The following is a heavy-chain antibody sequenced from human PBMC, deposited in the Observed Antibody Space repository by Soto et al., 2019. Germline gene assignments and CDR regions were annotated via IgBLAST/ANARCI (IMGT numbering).Heavy chain of an antibody. Sequence: TGGSLRLSCAASAFTFSSFGMHWVRQAPGKGLEWVAVISDDGSNENYADSVKGRFTISRDNSKNTLYLQMNSLRAEDTAVYYCAKYPLGGNYNYGVDVWGQGTTVTVSS. D-gene: IGHD2-2*01. V-gene: IGHV3-30*18. CDR3: AKYPLGGNYNYGVDV. J-gene: IGHJ6*02. CDR2: ISDDGSNE. CDR1: AFTFSSFG.